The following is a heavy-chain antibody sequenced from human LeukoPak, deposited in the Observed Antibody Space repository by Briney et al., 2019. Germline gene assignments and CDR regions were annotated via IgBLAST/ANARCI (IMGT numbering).Heavy chain of an antibody. D-gene: IGHD3-22*01. V-gene: IGHV3-11*04. CDR1: GFTFSDYH. CDR3: ARRRTYYDSSGYSSDAFDI. Sequence: GGSLRLSCAASGFTFSDYHMSWIRQAPGKGLEWVSYISSSGSTIYYADSVKGRFTISRDNAKNSLYLQMNSLRAEDTAVYYCARRRTYYDSSGYSSDAFDIWGQGTMVTVSS. CDR2: ISSSGSTI. J-gene: IGHJ3*02.